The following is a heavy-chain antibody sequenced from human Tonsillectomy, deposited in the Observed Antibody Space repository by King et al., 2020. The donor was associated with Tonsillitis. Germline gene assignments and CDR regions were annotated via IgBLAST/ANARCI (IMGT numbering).Heavy chain of an antibody. CDR1: GFTFSSYA. CDR3: APEGMGYSYGQDYHYMDG. Sequence: VQLVESGGGLVQPGGSLRLSCAASGFTFSSYAMSWVRQAPGKGLEWVSDISGSGGSTYYADSVKGRFTISRDNSKNTLYLHMSSLRAEDTAVYYCAPEGMGYSYGQDYHYMDGWGKGTTVTVSS. D-gene: IGHD5-18*01. CDR2: ISGSGGST. V-gene: IGHV3-23*04. J-gene: IGHJ6*03.